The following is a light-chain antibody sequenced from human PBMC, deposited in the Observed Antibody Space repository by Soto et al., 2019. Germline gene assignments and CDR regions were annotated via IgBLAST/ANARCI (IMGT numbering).Light chain of an antibody. CDR3: QHYHKLPLS. Sequence: IQMTQSPSSLSASVGDRVTITCQANQDITNSLNWYQQIPGKAPKLLIYGASNLVTGVPSRFRGRGSGTAFTFTISSLQPEDIATYYCQHYHKLPLSFGGGTKVEIK. CDR1: QDITNS. J-gene: IGKJ4*01. V-gene: IGKV1-33*01. CDR2: GAS.